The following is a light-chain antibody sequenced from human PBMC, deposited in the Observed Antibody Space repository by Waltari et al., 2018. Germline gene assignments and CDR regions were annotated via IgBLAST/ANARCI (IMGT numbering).Light chain of an antibody. CDR1: QNIFWSRNKNNY. V-gene: IGKV4-1*01. Sequence: DIVMTQSPDSLAVSLGETATINCKSSQNIFWSRNKNNYLAWYQQKPGQPPKLLMYWASTRESGVPGRFRGSGSGTDFTLTISSLQAEDFATYYCQQANSFPITFGQGTRLEIK. J-gene: IGKJ5*01. CDR3: QQANSFPIT. CDR2: WAS.